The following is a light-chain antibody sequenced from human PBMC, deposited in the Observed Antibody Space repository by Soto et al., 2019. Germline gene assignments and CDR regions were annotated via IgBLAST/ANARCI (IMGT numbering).Light chain of an antibody. CDR2: DVS. J-gene: IGLJ2*01. CDR1: SSYVGGYNY. V-gene: IGLV2-14*01. Sequence: QSALTQPASGSGSPGQSITISCTGTSSYVGGYNYVSWYQQHPGKAPKLMIYDVSNRPSGVSNRFSGSKSGNTASLTISGLQAEDEADYYCSSYTSSSTVVFGGGTKLTVL. CDR3: SSYTSSSTVV.